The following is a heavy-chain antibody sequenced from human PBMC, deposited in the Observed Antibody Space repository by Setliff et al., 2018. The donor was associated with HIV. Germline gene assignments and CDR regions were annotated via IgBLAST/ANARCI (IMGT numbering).Heavy chain of an antibody. V-gene: IGHV4-59*01. CDR1: GGSMNNYY. D-gene: IGHD6-13*01. Sequence: LSLTCTVFGGSMNNYYWNWIRQSPGKGLEWIGYVYYSGSTKYSPSLKSRVSISLDPSTKQVSLRLSSVTAADTAGYYCARAGSAGRFRAIDSWSQGTLVTVSS. CDR3: ARAGSAGRFRAIDS. CDR2: VYYSGST. J-gene: IGHJ4*02.